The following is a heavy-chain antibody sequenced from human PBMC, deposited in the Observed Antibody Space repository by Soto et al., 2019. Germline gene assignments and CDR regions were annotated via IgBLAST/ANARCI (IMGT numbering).Heavy chain of an antibody. CDR1: GYTFTSYY. J-gene: IGHJ6*02. D-gene: IGHD3-10*01. V-gene: IGHV1-46*01. Sequence: ASVKVSCKASGYTFTSYYMHWVRQAPGQGLEWMGIINPSGGSTSYAQKFQGRVTMTRDTSTSTVYMELSSLRSEDTAVYYCARDTNYYYGSGSYSYYYGMDVWGQGTTVTVSS. CDR2: INPSGGST. CDR3: ARDTNYYYGSGSYSYYYGMDV.